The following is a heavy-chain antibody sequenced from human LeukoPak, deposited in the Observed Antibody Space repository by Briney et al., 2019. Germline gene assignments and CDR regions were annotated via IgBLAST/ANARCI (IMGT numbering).Heavy chain of an antibody. CDR3: APPPIAATGN. Sequence: GGSLRLSCTASGFIFNDFWMSWVRQAPGEGLEWVANIRQDGGAKNYVDSVKGRFTISRDNAKKSPYLQMNSLRAEDTAVYYCAPPPIAATGNWGQGTLVTVSS. V-gene: IGHV3-7*01. D-gene: IGHD6-13*01. CDR1: GFIFNDFW. CDR2: IRQDGGAK. J-gene: IGHJ4*02.